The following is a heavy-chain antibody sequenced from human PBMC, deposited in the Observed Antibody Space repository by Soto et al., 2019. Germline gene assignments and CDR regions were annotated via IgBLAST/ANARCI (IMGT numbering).Heavy chain of an antibody. J-gene: IGHJ6*02. D-gene: IGHD2-2*01. CDR2: ISAYNGNT. V-gene: IGHV1-18*01. Sequence: GASVKVSCKASGYTFTSYGISWVRQAPGQGLEWMGWISAYNGNTNYAQKLQGRVTMTTDTSTSTAYMELRSLRSEDTAVYYCARGNCSSTSCYFGADPMDVWGQGTTVTVSS. CDR1: GYTFTSYG. CDR3: ARGNCSSTSCYFGADPMDV.